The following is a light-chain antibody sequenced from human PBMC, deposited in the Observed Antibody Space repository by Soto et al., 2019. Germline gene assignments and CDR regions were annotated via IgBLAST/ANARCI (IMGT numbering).Light chain of an antibody. CDR3: QQYNSYSEWT. J-gene: IGKJ1*01. V-gene: IGKV1-5*03. Sequence: DIQMTQSPSTLSASLGDRVTITCRASQSISSWLAWYQQKPGKAPKLLIYKASNLESGVPSRFSGSGSGTEFTLTIRSLQSDDFATYYCQQYNSYSEWTFGQGTKVDIK. CDR1: QSISSW. CDR2: KAS.